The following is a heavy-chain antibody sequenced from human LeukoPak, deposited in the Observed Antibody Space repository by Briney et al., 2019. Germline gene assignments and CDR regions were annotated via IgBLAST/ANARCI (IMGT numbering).Heavy chain of an antibody. CDR2: IYSDGRT. V-gene: IGHV3-53*01. J-gene: IGHJ4*02. CDR3: ARDRYGDYAYDY. CDR1: GFTVSSNY. Sequence: GGSLRLSCAASGFTVSSNYMSWVRQAPGKGLEWVSVIYSDGRTYYADSVKGRFTISRDNSKNTLYLETNSLRAEDTAVYYCARDRYGDYAYDYWGQGTLVTVSS. D-gene: IGHD4-17*01.